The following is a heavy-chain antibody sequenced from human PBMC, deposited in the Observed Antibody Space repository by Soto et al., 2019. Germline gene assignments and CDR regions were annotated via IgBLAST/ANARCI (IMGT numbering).Heavy chain of an antibody. J-gene: IGHJ4*02. CDR2: IYYTGNT. CDR1: GASISGGDYY. D-gene: IGHD3-9*01. Sequence: QVQLQESGPGLVKPSQTLSLTCTVSGASISGGDYYWAWIRQPPGKGLEWIGSIYYTGNTYSNPSLQSRLSISVSPSNTPSALTLTSVTAPDTAIYFSARATDDSMTYYLDYWGPGTLVTVSS. V-gene: IGHV4-30-4*01. CDR3: ARATDDSMTYYLDY.